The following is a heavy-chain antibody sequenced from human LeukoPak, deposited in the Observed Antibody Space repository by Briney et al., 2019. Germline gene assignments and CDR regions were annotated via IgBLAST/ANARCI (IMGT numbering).Heavy chain of an antibody. D-gene: IGHD3-3*01. CDR1: GGSIGTYY. CDR3: ARVDFWSAYFFDY. Sequence: PSETLSLTCTVSGGSIGTYYWSWVRQPPGKGLEWIGYIYNSGSTNYNPSLKSRVTISVDTSKNQFSLKLTSVTAADTAVYYCARVDFWSAYFFDYWGQGTLVTVSS. J-gene: IGHJ4*02. V-gene: IGHV4-59*01. CDR2: IYNSGST.